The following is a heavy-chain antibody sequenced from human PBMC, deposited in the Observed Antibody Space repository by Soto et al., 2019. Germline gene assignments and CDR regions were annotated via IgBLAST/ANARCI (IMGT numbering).Heavy chain of an antibody. CDR2: IYYSGST. CDR3: ARARGARYFDY. D-gene: IGHD2-15*01. CDR1: GGSISSGDYY. J-gene: IGHJ4*02. Sequence: QVQLQESGPGLVKPSQTLSLTCTVSGGSISSGDYYWSWIRQPPGKGLEWIGYIYYSGSTYYNPSLKGRXTXSXXTSKIQFSLKLSSVTAADTAVYYCARARGARYFDYWGQGTLVTVSS. V-gene: IGHV4-30-4*01.